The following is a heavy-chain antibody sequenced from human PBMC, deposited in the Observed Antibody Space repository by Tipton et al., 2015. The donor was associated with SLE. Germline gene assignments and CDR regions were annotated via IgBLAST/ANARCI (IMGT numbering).Heavy chain of an antibody. CDR3: ARLIAVGTDYFDL. V-gene: IGHV4-59*07. CDR2: IYYSETT. D-gene: IGHD6-13*01. J-gene: IGHJ2*01. CDR1: GGSINNFY. Sequence: TLSLTCTVSGGSINNFYWSWLRQPPGKGLEWIGYIYYSETTNYNPSLKSRVTILVDTSKNQFSLRLRSVTVADTAVYYCARLIAVGTDYFDLWGRGTLVTVSS.